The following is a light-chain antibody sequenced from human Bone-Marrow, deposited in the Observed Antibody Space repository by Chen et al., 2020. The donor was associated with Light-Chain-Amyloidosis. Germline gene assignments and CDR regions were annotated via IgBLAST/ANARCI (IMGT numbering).Light chain of an antibody. CDR3: QVWDRSSDRPV. CDR2: NDS. J-gene: IGLJ3*02. CDR1: NIGSTS. V-gene: IGLV3-21*02. Sequence: SYLLTQPSSVSVAPGPTATIACGGNNIGSTSVHWYQQAPGQAPLLVVHNDSDRPSGLPERLSGSNSGNTATLTISRVGAGDEADYYCQVWDRSSDRPVFGGGTKLTVL.